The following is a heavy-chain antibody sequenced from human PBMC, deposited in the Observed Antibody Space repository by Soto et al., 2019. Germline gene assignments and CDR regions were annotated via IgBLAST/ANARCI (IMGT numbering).Heavy chain of an antibody. J-gene: IGHJ4*02. V-gene: IGHV4-59*01. CDR1: GGSISSSS. CDR3: ARARFCTSTSCYHYFDF. CDR2: IYNNGRT. Sequence: SETLSLTCTVSGGSISSSSWSWIRQPPGRGLEWIGSIYNNGRTDYNPSLKSRVTISVDTSKNHFSLKLSSVTPADTAVYYCARARFCTSTSCYHYFDFWGQGTLVTVSS. D-gene: IGHD2-2*01.